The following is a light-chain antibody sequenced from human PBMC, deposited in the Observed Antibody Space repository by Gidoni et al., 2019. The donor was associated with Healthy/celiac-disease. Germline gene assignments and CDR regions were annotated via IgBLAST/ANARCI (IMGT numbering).Light chain of an antibody. Sequence: SPELTQDPAVSVALGQTVRITCQGDSLRSYYASWYQQKPGQAPVLVIYGKNNRPSGIPDRFSSSSSGNTASLTITGAQAEDEADYYCNSRDSSGNHLVVFGGGTKLTVL. V-gene: IGLV3-19*01. CDR1: SLRSYY. J-gene: IGLJ2*01. CDR2: GKN. CDR3: NSRDSSGNHLVV.